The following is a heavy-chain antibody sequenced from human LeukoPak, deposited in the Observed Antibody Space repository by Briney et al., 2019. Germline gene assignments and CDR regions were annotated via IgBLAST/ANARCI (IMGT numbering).Heavy chain of an antibody. D-gene: IGHD6-19*01. CDR3: ARDLKIGGNSGWYSFDY. CDR1: GAAMTSYH. J-gene: IGHJ4*02. CDR2: IYHRANT. Sequence: SETLSLTCIVSGAAMTSYHWNWIRQTPVKRLEWIGYIYHRANTNFITSYSSSLRSRISMSVDTSKNQFSLKLNSVTAADTAVYYCARDLKIGGNSGWYSFDYWGQGTLVTVSS. V-gene: IGHV4-59*01.